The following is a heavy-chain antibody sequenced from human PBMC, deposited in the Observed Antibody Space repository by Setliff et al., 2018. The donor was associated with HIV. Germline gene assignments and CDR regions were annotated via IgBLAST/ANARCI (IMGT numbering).Heavy chain of an antibody. CDR1: GDSISSYY. D-gene: IGHD4-17*01. J-gene: IGHJ3*02. V-gene: IGHV4-4*08. Sequence: SETLSLTCTVSGDSISSYYWSWIRQPPGKGLEWIGYIYTSGITDYNPSLKSRVTISVDTSKNQFSLKLSSVTAADTAVYYCARGPYGDYHDAFDIWGQGTMVTVSS. CDR2: IYTSGIT. CDR3: ARGPYGDYHDAFDI.